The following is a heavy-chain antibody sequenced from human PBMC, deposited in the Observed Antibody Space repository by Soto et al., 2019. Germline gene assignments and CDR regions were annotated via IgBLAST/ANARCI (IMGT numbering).Heavy chain of an antibody. Sequence: GGSLRLSCAASGFTFSSYAMSWVRQAPGKGLEWVSAISGSGGSTYYADSVKGRFTISRDNSKNTLYLQMNSLRAEDTAVYYCAKGLEAAGNDYYYYGMDVWGQGTTVTVSS. CDR3: AKGLEAAGNDYYYYGMDV. V-gene: IGHV3-23*01. CDR2: ISGSGGST. D-gene: IGHD6-13*01. J-gene: IGHJ6*02. CDR1: GFTFSSYA.